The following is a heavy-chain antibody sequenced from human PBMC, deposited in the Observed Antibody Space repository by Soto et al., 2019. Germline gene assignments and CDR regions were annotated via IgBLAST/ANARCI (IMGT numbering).Heavy chain of an antibody. V-gene: IGHV3-23*01. CDR1: GFTFSSYA. J-gene: IGHJ6*03. Sequence: EVQLLESGGGLVQPGGSLRLSCAASGFTFSSYALNWVRQAPGKGLEWVSVISGSGDNTYYADSVKGRFTISRDNSKNTLYLQMNSLRAEDTAVYYCEKGVGADDFWSAYYTYCYVDVWGKGTTVTVSS. D-gene: IGHD3-3*01. CDR3: EKGVGADDFWSAYYTYCYVDV. CDR2: ISGSGDNT.